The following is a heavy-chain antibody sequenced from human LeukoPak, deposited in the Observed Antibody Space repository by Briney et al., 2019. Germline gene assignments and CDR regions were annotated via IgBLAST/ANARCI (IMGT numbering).Heavy chain of an antibody. Sequence: GGSLRLSCAASGFTFSSYAMHWVRQAPGKGLEWVSVISYEGSNKYYVDSVRGRFTISRDNSKNTLYLQMNSLRAEDTAVYYCARDSSAGRYYEILTGYQDNWGQGTLVTVSS. D-gene: IGHD3-9*01. CDR3: ARDSSAGRYYEILTGYQDN. CDR1: GFTFSSYA. CDR2: ISYEGSNK. J-gene: IGHJ4*02. V-gene: IGHV3-30-3*01.